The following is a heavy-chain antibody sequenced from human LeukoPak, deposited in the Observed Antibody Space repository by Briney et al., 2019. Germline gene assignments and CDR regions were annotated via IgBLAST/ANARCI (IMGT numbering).Heavy chain of an antibody. Sequence: GGSLRLSCAASGFTFSDYWMQWVRQAPGKGLEWVSSISSSSSYIYYADSVKGRFTISRDNAKNSLYLRMNSLRAEDTAVYYCARGSVTRAYYYYGMDVWGQGTTVTVSS. V-gene: IGHV3-21*01. J-gene: IGHJ6*02. CDR1: GFTFSDYW. CDR2: ISSSSSYI. CDR3: ARGSVTRAYYYYGMDV. D-gene: IGHD1-14*01.